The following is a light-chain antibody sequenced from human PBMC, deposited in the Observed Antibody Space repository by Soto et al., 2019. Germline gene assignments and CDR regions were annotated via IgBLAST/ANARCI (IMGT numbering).Light chain of an antibody. V-gene: IGKV3D-20*01. J-gene: IGKJ5*01. Sequence: EIVLSRTPGTQSLSPAERATLSCGASQSVSSSYLASYQQKPGLAPRLLIYDASSRATGIPDRFSGSGSGTDFTLTISRLEPEDFAVHYCQQYGSSLITFGQGTRLEIK. CDR3: QQYGSSLIT. CDR2: DAS. CDR1: QSVSSSY.